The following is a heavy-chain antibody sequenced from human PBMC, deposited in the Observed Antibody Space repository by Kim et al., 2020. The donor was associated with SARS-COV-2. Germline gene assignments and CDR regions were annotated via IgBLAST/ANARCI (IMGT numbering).Heavy chain of an antibody. Sequence: GGSLRLSCAASGFTFNSYSMNWVRQAPGKGLEWVSYISSSSSTIYYADSVKGRFTLSRDNAKSSLYLQMNSLRDKNTAVYYCASDRSEGDSLMHYYGMD. CDR1: GFTFNSYS. CDR3: ASDRSEGDSLMHYYGMD. J-gene: IGHJ6*01. CDR2: ISSSSSTI. D-gene: IGHD3-22*01. V-gene: IGHV3-48*02.